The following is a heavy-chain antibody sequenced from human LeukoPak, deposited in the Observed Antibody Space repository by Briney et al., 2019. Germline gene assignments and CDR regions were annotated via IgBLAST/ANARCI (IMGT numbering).Heavy chain of an antibody. J-gene: IGHJ1*01. Sequence: SETLSLTCTVSGGSISSSGYYWGWIRQPPGKGLEWIGSIYYSGSTNYNPSLKSRVTISVDTSKNQFSLKLSSVTAADTAVYYCARGRLYYYDSSGYYPQYFQHWGQGTLVTVSS. CDR2: IYYSGST. CDR1: GGSISSSGYY. V-gene: IGHV4-39*07. CDR3: ARGRLYYYDSSGYYPQYFQH. D-gene: IGHD3-22*01.